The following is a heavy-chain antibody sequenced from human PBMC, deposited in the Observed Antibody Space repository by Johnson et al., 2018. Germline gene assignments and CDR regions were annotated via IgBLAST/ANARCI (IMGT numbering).Heavy chain of an antibody. CDR2: LRASGVTT. Sequence: EVQLGESGGGVVRPGGSLRLSCAASGFTSSSYGMRWVRQAPGKGLQWVSGLRASGVTTYYADSVKGRFTISRDNSKNTVHLQMNSLGAEDTAVYYCARSGSYYSYYYYMDVWGKGTTVTVSS. V-gene: IGHV3-23*04. CDR1: GFTSSSYG. D-gene: IGHD1-26*01. CDR3: ARSGSYYSYYYYMDV. J-gene: IGHJ6*03.